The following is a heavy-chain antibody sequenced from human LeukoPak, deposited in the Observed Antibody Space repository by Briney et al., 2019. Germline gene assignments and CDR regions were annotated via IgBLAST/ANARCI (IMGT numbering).Heavy chain of an antibody. CDR3: ARVDYYDSSGYDAFDI. CDR1: GFSLSTSGMC. J-gene: IGHJ3*02. D-gene: IGHD3-22*01. Sequence: ESGPALVKPTQTLTLTCTFSGFSLSTSGMCVSWIRQPPGKALEWLPRIDWDDDKYYSTSLKTRLTLSKDTSKNQVVLTMTNMDPVDTATYYCARVDYYDSSGYDAFDIWGQGTMVTVSS. V-gene: IGHV2-70*11. CDR2: IDWDDDK.